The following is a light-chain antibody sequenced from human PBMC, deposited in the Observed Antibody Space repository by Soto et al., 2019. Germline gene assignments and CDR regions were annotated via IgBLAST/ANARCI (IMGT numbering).Light chain of an antibody. CDR2: GAS. CDR1: QSVSSSY. CDR3: QQYGSSPST. Sequence: EIVLTQSPGTLSLSPGERATLSCRASQSVSSSYLAWYQQKPGQAPRLLIYGASSRATGIPDRFSGSGSGTDFTRTISRLEPEDFAVYYCQQYGSSPSTFGQGTKVDIK. J-gene: IGKJ1*01. V-gene: IGKV3-20*01.